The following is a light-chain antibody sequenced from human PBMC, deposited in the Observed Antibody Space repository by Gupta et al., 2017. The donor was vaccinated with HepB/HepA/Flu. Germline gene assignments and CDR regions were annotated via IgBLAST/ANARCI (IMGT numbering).Light chain of an antibody. J-gene: IGKJ1*01. Sequence: EIVLTQSPATLYLSPGERATLSCRASQSVGSRLAWYQQKPGQAPRLLICDASNRATGVPARFSGSGAGTDFTLTINKLAPEESAAYYCHKRTNWPSSTFGPGTTVEIK. V-gene: IGKV3-11*01. CDR1: QSVGSR. CDR2: DAS. CDR3: HKRTNWPSST.